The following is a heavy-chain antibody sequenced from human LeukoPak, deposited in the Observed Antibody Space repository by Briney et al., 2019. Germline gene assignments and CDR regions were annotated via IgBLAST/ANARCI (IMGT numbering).Heavy chain of an antibody. D-gene: IGHD6-13*01. CDR1: AFTFSDYY. V-gene: IGHV3-23*01. CDR2: ISGSGGST. CDR3: ARALAAFDY. Sequence: PGGSLRLSCAASAFTFSDYYMNWVRQAPGKGLEWVSAISGSGGSTYYADSVKGRFTISRDNSKNTLYLQMNSLRAEDTAVYYCARALAAFDYWGQGTLVTVSS. J-gene: IGHJ4*02.